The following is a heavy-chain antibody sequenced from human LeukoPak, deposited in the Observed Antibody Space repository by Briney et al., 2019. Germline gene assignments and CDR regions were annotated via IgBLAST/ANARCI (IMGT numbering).Heavy chain of an antibody. Sequence: GGSLRLSCAASGFTVSTSYMNWVRQAPRKGLEWVSVIYGGGSTYYADSVRGRFTISRDNSKNTLYLQMNSLRAEDTAVYFCARGYSSGWPDFWGQGTLVTVSS. D-gene: IGHD6-25*01. V-gene: IGHV3-53*01. J-gene: IGHJ4*02. CDR1: GFTVSTSY. CDR3: ARGYSSGWPDF. CDR2: IYGGGST.